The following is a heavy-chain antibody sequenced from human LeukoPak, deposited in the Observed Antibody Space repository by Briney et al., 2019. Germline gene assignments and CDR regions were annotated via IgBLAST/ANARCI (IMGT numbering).Heavy chain of an antibody. CDR1: GLTFSCYA. CDR3: AKDHGPVVPAATIDY. V-gene: IGHV3-23*01. D-gene: IGHD2-2*01. Sequence: GVSLRLSCAASGLTFSCYAMSWVRQAPGKGLEWVSAISGSGGSVYYADSVKGRFTISRDNSKNTLYLQMNSLRAEDTAVYYCAKDHGPVVPAATIDYWGQGTLVAVSS. CDR2: ISGSGGSV. J-gene: IGHJ4*02.